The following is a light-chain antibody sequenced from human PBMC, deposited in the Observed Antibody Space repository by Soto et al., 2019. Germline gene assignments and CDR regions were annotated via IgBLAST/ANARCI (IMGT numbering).Light chain of an antibody. Sequence: EIVLTQSPGTLSLSPGDRATLSCRASQSVANNYLAWYQQKSGQAPRLLIYGASIRAAGITDRFSGSGSGTDVTLTISRLYPEDFAVYCCQQYCSLVFTCGPGTKVDIK. CDR1: QSVANNY. J-gene: IGKJ3*01. CDR2: GAS. V-gene: IGKV3-20*01. CDR3: QQYCSLVFT.